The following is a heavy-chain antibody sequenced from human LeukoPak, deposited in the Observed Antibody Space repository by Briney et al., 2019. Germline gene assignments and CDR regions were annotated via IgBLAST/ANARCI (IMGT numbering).Heavy chain of an antibody. D-gene: IGHD1-26*01. V-gene: IGHV1-18*01. CDR2: ISAYNGNT. CDR1: GYTFTSYG. J-gene: IGHJ4*02. Sequence: ASVKVSCKASGYTFTSYGISWVRQAPGQGLEWMGWISAYNGNTNYAQKLQGRVTMTTDTSTSTAYMELRSLRSDDTAVYYCARGQYSGSYFDFIDYWGQGTLVTVSS. CDR3: ARGQYSGSYFDFIDY.